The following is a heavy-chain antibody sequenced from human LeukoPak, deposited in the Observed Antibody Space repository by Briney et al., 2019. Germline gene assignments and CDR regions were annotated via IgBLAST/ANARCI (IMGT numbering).Heavy chain of an antibody. V-gene: IGHV3-9*01. D-gene: IGHD6-19*01. CDR1: GFTFDDYA. CDR2: ISWNSGSI. J-gene: IGHJ4*02. Sequence: GRSLRLSCAASGFTFDDYAMHWVRQAPGKGLEWVSGISWNSGSIGYADSVKGRFTISRDNAKISLYLQMNSLRAEDTALYYCAKGPTPHVSSGWPHFDYWGQGTLVTVSS. CDR3: AKGPTPHVSSGWPHFDY.